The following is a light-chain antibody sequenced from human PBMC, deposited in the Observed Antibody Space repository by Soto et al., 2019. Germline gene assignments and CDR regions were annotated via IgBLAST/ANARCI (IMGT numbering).Light chain of an antibody. CDR1: QFISTW. CDR3: QQADSFPLT. V-gene: IGKV1D-12*01. CDR2: AAT. J-gene: IGKJ4*01. Sequence: DIQVTQSPSSVSASVGDRVTITCRASQFISTWLAWYQQKPGEAPKILIFAATRLHSGVPSRFSCSGSGTDFTLTISSLQPKDFATYYCQQADSFPLTFGGGTKVDIK.